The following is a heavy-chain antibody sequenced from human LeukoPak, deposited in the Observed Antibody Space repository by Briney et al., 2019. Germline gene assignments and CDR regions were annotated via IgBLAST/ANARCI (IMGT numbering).Heavy chain of an antibody. CDR2: ISSSSSYI. CDR3: ASRLWFGEDY. V-gene: IGHV3-21*01. J-gene: IGHJ4*02. CDR1: GFNFRSYN. D-gene: IGHD3-10*01. Sequence: PGGSLRLSCGASGFNFRSYNMSGLRKAPGKGLEWVSSISSSSSYIYYADSVKGRFTISRDNAKNSLYLQMNSLRAEDTAVYYCASRLWFGEDYWGQGTLVTVSS.